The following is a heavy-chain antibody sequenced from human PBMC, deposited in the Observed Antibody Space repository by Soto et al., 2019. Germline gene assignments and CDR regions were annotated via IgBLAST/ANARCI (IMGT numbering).Heavy chain of an antibody. Sequence: PGGSLRLSCTASGFTFSDYYMSWLRQAPGKRLEWVSYISSGSSMYYADSVKGRFTISRDNANNSLYLQMNSLRAEDTAVYYCAKHQWLVPNWFDPWGQGTLVTVSS. J-gene: IGHJ5*02. CDR2: ISSGSSM. CDR3: AKHQWLVPNWFDP. CDR1: GFTFSDYY. D-gene: IGHD6-19*01. V-gene: IGHV3-11*01.